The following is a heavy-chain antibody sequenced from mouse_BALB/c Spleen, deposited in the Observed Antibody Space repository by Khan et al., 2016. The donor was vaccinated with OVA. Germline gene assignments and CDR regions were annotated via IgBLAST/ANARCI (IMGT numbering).Heavy chain of an antibody. CDR2: INPSNGGT. CDR3: TRGGYGSTFAY. D-gene: IGHD1-1*01. J-gene: IGHJ3*01. V-gene: IGHV1S81*02. CDR1: GYTFTSFY. Sequence: QILLVQSGAELVKPGASVKLSCKASGYTFTSFYIYWVKQRPGQGLEGVGEINPSNGGTNFNEKFKSMATLTVDKSSSTAYMQLSSLTSEDSAVYYCTRGGYGSTFAYWGQGTLVTVS.